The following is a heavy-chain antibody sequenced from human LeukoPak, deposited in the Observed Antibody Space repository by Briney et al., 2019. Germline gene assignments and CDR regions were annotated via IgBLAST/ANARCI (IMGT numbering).Heavy chain of an antibody. V-gene: IGHV3-21*01. CDR2: ISSSSSYI. J-gene: IGHJ4*02. CDR1: GFTFSSYS. D-gene: IGHD5-18*01. Sequence: GGSLRLSCAASGFTFSSYSMNWVRQAPGKGLEWVSFISSSSSYIYYADSVKGRFTISRDNAKNSLYLQMNSLRAGDTAVYYCARGAYTAMVTSFDYWGQGTLVTVSS. CDR3: ARGAYTAMVTSFDY.